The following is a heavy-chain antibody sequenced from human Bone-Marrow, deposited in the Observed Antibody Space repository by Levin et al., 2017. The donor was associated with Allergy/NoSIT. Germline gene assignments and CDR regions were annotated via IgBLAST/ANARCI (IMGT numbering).Heavy chain of an antibody. D-gene: IGHD2-15*01. CDR3: ARVPARVAARSDYYYGMDV. CDR1: GYTFTSYD. J-gene: IGHJ6*02. V-gene: IGHV1-8*01. Sequence: ASVKVSCKASGYTFTSYDINWVRQATGQGLEWMGWMNPNSGNTGYAQKFQGRVTMTRNTSISTAYMELSSLRSEDTAVYYCARVPARVAARSDYYYGMDVWGQGTTVTVSS. CDR2: MNPNSGNT.